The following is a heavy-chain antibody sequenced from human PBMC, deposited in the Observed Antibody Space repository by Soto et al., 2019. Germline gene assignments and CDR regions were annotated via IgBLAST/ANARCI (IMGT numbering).Heavy chain of an antibody. CDR1: GFTFSNYG. CDR2: IWYDGNNK. V-gene: IGHV3-33*01. Sequence: GALRLSCAASGFTFSNYGMHWVRQAPGKGLEWVAVIWYDGNNKYYADSVKGRFTISRDNSNNTLYVQMTSLRAEDTAVYYCARGLHSLFDYWGQGTLVTVSS. J-gene: IGHJ4*02. CDR3: ARGLHSLFDY. D-gene: IGHD2-21*01.